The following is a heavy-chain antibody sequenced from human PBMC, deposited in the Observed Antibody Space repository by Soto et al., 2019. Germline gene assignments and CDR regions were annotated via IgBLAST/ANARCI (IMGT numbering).Heavy chain of an antibody. J-gene: IGHJ6*02. V-gene: IGHV1-69*06. Sequence: ASVKVSCKGSGGTFSSYAISWVRQAPGQGLEWMGGIIPIFGTANYAQKFQGRVTITADKSTSTAYMELSSLRSEDTAVYYCAREXVEVVAATTLSFYGMDVWGQGTTVTVSS. CDR3: AREXVEVVAATTLSFYGMDV. CDR2: IIPIFGTA. D-gene: IGHD2-15*01. CDR1: GGTFSSYA.